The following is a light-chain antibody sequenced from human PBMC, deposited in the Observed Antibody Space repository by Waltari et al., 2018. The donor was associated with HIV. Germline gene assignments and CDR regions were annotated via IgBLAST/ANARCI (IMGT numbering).Light chain of an antibody. CDR2: DGS. V-gene: IGLV2-8*01. J-gene: IGLJ2*01. CDR3: FSYAGNNFLL. CDR1: SSDIGLYNF. Sequence: QSALTQPPSASGSPGQSVTISCAGTSSDIGLYNFVSWYQHHPGKAPKLMISDGSRRPSGVPERFSGSKSGNTACLTVSGLQADDEATYYCFSYAGNNFLLFGGGTKLTVL.